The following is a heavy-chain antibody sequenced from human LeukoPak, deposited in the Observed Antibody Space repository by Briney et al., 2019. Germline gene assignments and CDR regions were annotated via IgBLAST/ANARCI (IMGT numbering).Heavy chain of an antibody. CDR3: FKDPRHTYGTNWCHS. CDR1: GFSFGNYA. Sequence: GGSLRLSCVGSGFSFGNYAMSWVRQAAGKGLEWVSRISGTGGATCYPSSASDRFNIHRDNPKNTLYRQRTGLRAEVTAMNYCFKDPRHTYGTNWCHSWRQGTRLTDTS. D-gene: IGHD1-1*01. J-gene: IGHJ5*01. CDR2: ISGTGGAT. V-gene: IGHV3-23*01.